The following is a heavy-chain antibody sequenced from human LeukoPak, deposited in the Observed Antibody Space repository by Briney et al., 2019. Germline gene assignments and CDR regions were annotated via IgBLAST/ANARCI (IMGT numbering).Heavy chain of an antibody. V-gene: IGHV1-46*01. CDR1: GYTFTSYY. D-gene: IGHD5-18*01. Sequence: ASVKVSCKASGYTFTSYYMHWVRQAPGQGLEWMGIINPSGGSTSYAQKFQGRVTMTRDMSTSTVYMELSSLRSEDTAVYYCARLPVDTAMDDYWGQGTLVTVSS. CDR3: ARLPVDTAMDDY. CDR2: INPSGGST. J-gene: IGHJ4*02.